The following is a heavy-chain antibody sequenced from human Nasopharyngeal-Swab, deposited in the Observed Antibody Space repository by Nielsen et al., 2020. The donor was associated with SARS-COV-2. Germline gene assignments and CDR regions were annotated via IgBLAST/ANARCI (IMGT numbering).Heavy chain of an antibody. CDR1: GFTFSSYA. CDR2: ISYDGSNK. Sequence: GGSLRLSCAASGFTFSSYAMHTVRQAPGKGLEWVAVISYDGSNKHYADSVKGRFTISRDNSKNTLYLQMNSLRAEDMAVYYCAARGYSGYDDCFDDWGQGTLVTVSS. CDR3: AARGYSGYDDCFDD. V-gene: IGHV3-30-3*01. J-gene: IGHJ4*02. D-gene: IGHD5-12*01.